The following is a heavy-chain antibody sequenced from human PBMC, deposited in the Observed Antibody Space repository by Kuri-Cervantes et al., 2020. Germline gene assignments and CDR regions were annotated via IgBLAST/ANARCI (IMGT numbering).Heavy chain of an antibody. D-gene: IGHD3-10*01. CDR2: ISYDGSNK. CDR1: GFTFSNYA. V-gene: IGHV3-30-3*01. J-gene: IGHJ4*02. CDR3: ARDEAYGSGSTPFDY. Sequence: LSLTCAASGFTFSNYAMHWVRQAPGKGLEWVALISYDGSNKYYTDSVKGRFTISRDNSKSALYLQMNSLRSEDTAVYYCARDEAYGSGSTPFDYWGQGTLVTVSS.